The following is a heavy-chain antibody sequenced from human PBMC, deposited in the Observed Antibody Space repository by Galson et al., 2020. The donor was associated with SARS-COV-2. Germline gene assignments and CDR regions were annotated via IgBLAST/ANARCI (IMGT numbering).Heavy chain of an antibody. V-gene: IGHV4-34*01. CDR2: INHSGRT. CDR1: GGSFSGYY. J-gene: IGHJ3*02. CDR3: ARPLSDHAFDI. Sequence: SETLSLTCAVFGGSFSGYYWSWIRQPPGKGLEWIGQINHSGRTNHTPSLKSRVTISIDTAKNQFSLKLTSVTAADTAVYYCARPLSDHAFDIWGQVTMVTVSS.